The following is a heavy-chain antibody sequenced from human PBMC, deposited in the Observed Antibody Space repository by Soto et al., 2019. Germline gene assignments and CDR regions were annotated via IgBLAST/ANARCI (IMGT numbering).Heavy chain of an antibody. J-gene: IGHJ4*02. CDR1: GFTFSGFD. V-gene: IGHV3-13*01. CDR3: ARGQEVGAHFFDS. Sequence: GGSLRLSCEASGFTFSGFDMHWVRQPTGKGLEWVSTIGTAGDTYYAVSVKGRFTISRDNAKNSLSLQMNSLRAGDTAVYFCARGQEVGAHFFDSWGQGTQVTVS. CDR2: IGTAGDT. D-gene: IGHD2-15*01.